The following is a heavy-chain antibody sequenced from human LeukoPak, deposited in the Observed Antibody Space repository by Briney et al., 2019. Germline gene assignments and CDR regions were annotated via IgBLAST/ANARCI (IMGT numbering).Heavy chain of an antibody. CDR1: GYTFTSYY. Sequence: ASVKVSCKASGYTFTSYYMHWVRQAPGQGLEWMGIINPSGGSTSYAQKFQGRVTMTRDMSTSTVYMELSSLRSEDTAVYYCAIEPVVPAAVSWFDPWGQGTLVTVSS. V-gene: IGHV1-46*01. D-gene: IGHD2-2*01. CDR2: INPSGGST. CDR3: AIEPVVPAAVSWFDP. J-gene: IGHJ5*02.